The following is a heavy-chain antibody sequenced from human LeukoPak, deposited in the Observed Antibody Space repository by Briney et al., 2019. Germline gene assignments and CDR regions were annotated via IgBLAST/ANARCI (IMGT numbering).Heavy chain of an antibody. CDR1: GFTFSSYS. D-gene: IGHD3-16*01. CDR2: ISSSSSYI. CDR3: ARGGPRGY. V-gene: IGHV3-21*01. J-gene: IGHJ4*02. Sequence: GGSLRLSCAASGFTFSSYSMSWVRQAPGKGLGWVSSISSSSSYIYYADSVKGRFTISRDNAKNSLYLQMNSLRAEDAAVYYCARGGPRGYWGQGTLVTVSS.